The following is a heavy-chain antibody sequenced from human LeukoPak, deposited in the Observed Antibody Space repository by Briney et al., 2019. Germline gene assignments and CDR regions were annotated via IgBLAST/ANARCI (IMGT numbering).Heavy chain of an antibody. CDR2: IYYSGST. CDR3: ASSQRWGYDSSGYSRRDAFDI. CDR1: GGSISSSSYY. D-gene: IGHD3-22*01. V-gene: IGHV4-39*07. Sequence: SETLSLTCTVSGGSISSSSYYWGWIRQPPGKGLEWIGSIYYSGSTYYNPSLKSRVTISVDTSKNQFSLKLSSVTAADTAVYYCASSQRWGYDSSGYSRRDAFDIWGQGTMVTVSS. J-gene: IGHJ3*02.